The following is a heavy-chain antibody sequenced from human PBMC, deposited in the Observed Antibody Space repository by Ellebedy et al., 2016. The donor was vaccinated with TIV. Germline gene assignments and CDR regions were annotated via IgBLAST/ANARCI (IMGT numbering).Heavy chain of an antibody. D-gene: IGHD3-10*01. CDR2: INGDGSAI. CDR3: ARTRGGEFDY. V-gene: IGHV3-7*01. Sequence: GESLKISCAASGLTFSGDWMTWVRQAPGKGLEWVANINGDGSAIQYADSVKGRFTISRDNAKNSVYLQMNSLRVDDAALYYCARTRGGEFDYWGQGTLVTVSS. CDR1: GLTFSGDW. J-gene: IGHJ4*02.